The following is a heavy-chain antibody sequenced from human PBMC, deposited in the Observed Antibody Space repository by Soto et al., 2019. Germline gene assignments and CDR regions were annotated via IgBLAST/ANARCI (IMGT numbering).Heavy chain of an antibody. J-gene: IGHJ4*02. V-gene: IGHV4-59*08. CDR2: IYYSGST. CDR3: ARHNYDFWSGYYFDY. Sequence: SSETLSLTCTVSGGSISSYYWSWIRQPPGKGLEWIGYIYYSGSTNYNPSLKSRVTISVDTSKNQFSLKLSSVTAADTAVYYCARHNYDFWSGYYFDYWXQGTLVTVSS. D-gene: IGHD3-3*01. CDR1: GGSISSYY.